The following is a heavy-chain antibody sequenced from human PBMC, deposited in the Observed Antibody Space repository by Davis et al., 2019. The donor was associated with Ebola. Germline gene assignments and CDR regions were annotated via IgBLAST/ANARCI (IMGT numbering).Heavy chain of an antibody. V-gene: IGHV3-7*01. CDR3: ARGATVTTTPLDY. CDR1: GLTFSNYW. CDR2: IKPDGSEK. Sequence: PGGSLRLSCAASGLTFSNYWMTWIRQAPGKGPEWVATIKPDGSEKYYVDSVKGRFTISRDNAKNSLYLQMNSLRAEDTAVYYCARGATVTTTPLDYWGQGTLVTVSS. J-gene: IGHJ4*02. D-gene: IGHD4-11*01.